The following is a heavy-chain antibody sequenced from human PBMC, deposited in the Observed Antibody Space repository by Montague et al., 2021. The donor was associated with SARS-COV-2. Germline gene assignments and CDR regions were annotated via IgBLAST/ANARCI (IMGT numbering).Heavy chain of an antibody. J-gene: IGHJ6*02. CDR1: GGSMINNY. V-gene: IGHV4-59*01. Sequence: SETLSLTCSVSGGSMINNYWCWIWQPPGKGLEWMGYIYYTGSTDYNHSLASRATLSIDTSKNEFSLKLTSVTAADTAVYYCARGGGRLQYSSYYGLDVWGQGTTVTVSS. CDR3: ARGGGRLQYSSYYGLDV. CDR2: IYYTGST. D-gene: IGHD5-12*01.